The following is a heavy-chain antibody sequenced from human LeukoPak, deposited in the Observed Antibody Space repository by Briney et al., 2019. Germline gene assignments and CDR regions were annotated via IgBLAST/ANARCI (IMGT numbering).Heavy chain of an antibody. CDR2: ITSDGRNT. V-gene: IGHV3-74*01. D-gene: IGHD3-10*01. CDR1: GFTLSPSW. Sequence: PGGSLRLPCTASGFTLSPSWMNWVRQAPGKGLVWVSRITSDGRNTVYADSVKGRFTISRDNARNTVYLQMTSLRAEDSAVYFCAKDWHYRLDMWGQGALVTVSS. CDR3: AKDWHYRLDM. J-gene: IGHJ4*02.